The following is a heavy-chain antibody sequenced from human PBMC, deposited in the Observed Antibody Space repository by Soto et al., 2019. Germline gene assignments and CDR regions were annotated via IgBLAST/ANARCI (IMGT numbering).Heavy chain of an antibody. CDR1: GYTFTGYY. D-gene: IGHD3-9*01. CDR2: INPNSGGT. Sequence: ASVKVSCKASGYTFTGYYMHWVRQAPGQGLEWMGWINPNSGGTNYAQKFQGRVTMTRNTSISTAYMELRSLRSDDTAVYYCARDHIISTRPKNWFDPWGQGTXVTVSS. V-gene: IGHV1-2*02. J-gene: IGHJ5*02. CDR3: ARDHIISTRPKNWFDP.